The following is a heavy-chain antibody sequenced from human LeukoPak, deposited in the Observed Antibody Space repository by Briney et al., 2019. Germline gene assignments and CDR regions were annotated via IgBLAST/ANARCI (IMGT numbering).Heavy chain of an antibody. D-gene: IGHD1-26*01. V-gene: IGHV3-23*01. CDR1: GFTFSSYA. CDR2: ISGSGGST. J-gene: IGHJ5*02. CDR3: AEDGGSYTYNWFDP. Sequence: GGSLRPSCAASGFTFSSYAMSWVRQAPGKGLEWVSAISGSGGSTYYADSVKGRFTISRDNSKNTLYLQMNSLGAEDTAVYYCAEDGGSYTYNWFDPWGQGTLVTVSS.